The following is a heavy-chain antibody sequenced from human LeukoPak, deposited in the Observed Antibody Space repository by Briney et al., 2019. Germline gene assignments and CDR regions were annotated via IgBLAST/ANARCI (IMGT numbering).Heavy chain of an antibody. CDR3: AKDRRYCSSTTCPEY. D-gene: IGHD2-2*01. V-gene: IGHV3-30*02. J-gene: IGHJ4*02. CDR2: IRYDGSNK. Sequence: PGGSLRLSCAASGFTFSSYGMHWVRQAPGKGLEWVAFIRYDGSNKYYADSVKGRFTISRDNSKNTLYLQMNSLRGEDTAVYYCAKDRRYCSSTTCPEYWGQGTLVTVSS. CDR1: GFTFSSYG.